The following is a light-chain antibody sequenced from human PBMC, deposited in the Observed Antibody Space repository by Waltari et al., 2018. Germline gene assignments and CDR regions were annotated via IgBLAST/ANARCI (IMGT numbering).Light chain of an antibody. CDR2: DIS. J-gene: IGKJ1*01. CDR1: QSVSSY. CDR3: QQRNTWPWT. Sequence: EIVFTQSPATLSLSPGERATLSCRAGQSVSSYLAWYQQKPGQAPRILIYDISDRATAIPARFSGSGSGTDFTLTISSLVPEAFAVYYCQQRNTWPWTLGQGTKVEIK. V-gene: IGKV3-11*01.